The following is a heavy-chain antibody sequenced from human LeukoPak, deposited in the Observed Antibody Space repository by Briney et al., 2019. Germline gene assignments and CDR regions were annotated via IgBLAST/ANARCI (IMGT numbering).Heavy chain of an antibody. D-gene: IGHD3-10*01. CDR2: IYSGGST. V-gene: IGHV3-66*01. CDR1: GFTVSSNY. CDR3: AREEGVTMVRGVCDY. J-gene: IGHJ4*02. Sequence: GGSLRLSCAASGFTVSSNYMSWVRQAPGKGLEWVSVIYSGGSTYYADSVKGRFTISRDNAKNSLYLQMNSLRAEDTAVYYCAREEGVTMVRGVCDYWGQGTLVTVSS.